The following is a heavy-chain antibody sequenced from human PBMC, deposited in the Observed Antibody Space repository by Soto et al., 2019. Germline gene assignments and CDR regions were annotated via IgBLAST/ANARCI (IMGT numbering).Heavy chain of an antibody. V-gene: IGHV4-30-4*01. D-gene: IGHD6-19*01. CDR2: IYYSGST. Sequence: SETLSLTCTVSGGSISSGDYYWSWIRQPPGKGLEWIGYIYYSGSTYYNPSLKSRVTISVDTSKNQFSLKLSSVTAADTAVYYCSSGWNYYYYMDVWGKGTTVTVS. CDR3: SSGWNYYYYMDV. CDR1: GGSISSGDYY. J-gene: IGHJ6*03.